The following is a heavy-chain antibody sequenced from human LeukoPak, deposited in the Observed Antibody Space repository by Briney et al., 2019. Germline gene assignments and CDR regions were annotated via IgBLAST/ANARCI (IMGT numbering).Heavy chain of an antibody. CDR2: IYSGGST. Sequence: GGSLRLSCAASGFTVSSKYMSWVRQAPGKGLEWVSVIYSGGSTYYADSVKGRFTISRDSSKNTLHLQMNSLRTEDTAVYYCARETYCTNTSCPIGDHFDYWGQGTLVTVSS. CDR1: GFTVSSKY. D-gene: IGHD2-2*01. V-gene: IGHV3-66*01. J-gene: IGHJ4*02. CDR3: ARETYCTNTSCPIGDHFDY.